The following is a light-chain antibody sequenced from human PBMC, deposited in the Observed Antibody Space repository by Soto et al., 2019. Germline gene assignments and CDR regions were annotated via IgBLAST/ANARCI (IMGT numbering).Light chain of an antibody. J-gene: IGLJ1*01. CDR2: DVS. Sequence: LTQPASVSGSPGQSITISCTGTSSDVGGYDYVSWYQQPPGKAPKLMIYDVSNWPSGVSNRFSGSKSGNTASLTISGLQAEDETDYYCSSYTSSGTLVFGTGTKVTVL. CDR1: SSDVGGYDY. CDR3: SSYTSSGTLV. V-gene: IGLV2-14*01.